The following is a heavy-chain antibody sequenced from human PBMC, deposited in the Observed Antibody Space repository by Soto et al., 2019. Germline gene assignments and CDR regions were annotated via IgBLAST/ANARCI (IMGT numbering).Heavy chain of an antibody. J-gene: IGHJ4*02. V-gene: IGHV1-18*01. CDR3: ARDPMTGYLQFDY. D-gene: IGHD3-9*01. Sequence: QIRLVQAGAEVKKPGASVKVSCRASGYTFTNSGISWVRQAPGQGLEWMGWINTYNGNTHYTQKLQGRVTMTTDTSTRTAYMELRSLRSDDTAVYSCARDPMTGYLQFDYWGQGTLVSGSS. CDR1: GYTFTNSG. CDR2: INTYNGNT.